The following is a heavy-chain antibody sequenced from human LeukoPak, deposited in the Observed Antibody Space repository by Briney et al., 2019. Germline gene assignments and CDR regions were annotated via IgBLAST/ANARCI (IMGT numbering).Heavy chain of an antibody. D-gene: IGHD4-11*01. J-gene: IGHJ4*02. V-gene: IGHV1-46*01. CDR3: ARDPGSKDYDY. CDR2: INPSGGST. CDR1: GYTFTSYY. Sequence: ASVTVSCKASGYTFTSYYMHWVRQAPGQGLEWMGIINPSGGSTSYAQKFQGRVTMTRDTSTSTVYMELSSLRSEDTAVYYCARDPGSKDYDYWGQGTLVTVSS.